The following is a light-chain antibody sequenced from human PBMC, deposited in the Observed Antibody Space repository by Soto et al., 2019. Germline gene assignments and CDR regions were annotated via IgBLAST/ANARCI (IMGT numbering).Light chain of an antibody. J-gene: IGLJ1*01. CDR2: ENN. CDR1: SSNIGAGYE. V-gene: IGLV1-40*01. CDR3: QSYDSSLSGYV. Sequence: QSVLTQPPSVYEAPVQRVTISCNGSSSNIGAGYEAHWYQQVPGTAPKLLIYENNNRPSGVPDRFSGSKSGTSASLAITGLHAEDEAEYYCQSYDSSLSGYVFGTGTKLTVL.